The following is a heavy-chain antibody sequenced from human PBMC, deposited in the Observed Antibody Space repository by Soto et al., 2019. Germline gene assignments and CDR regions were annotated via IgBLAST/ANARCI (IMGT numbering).Heavy chain of an antibody. CDR1: VFTFSSYG. CDR3: AKGPSAGVYYFDY. Sequence: GSLRLSCAASVFTFSSYGMHWVRQAPGKGLEWVAVISYDGSNKYYADSVKGRFTISRDNSKNTLYLQMNSLRAEDTAVYYCAKGPSAGVYYFDYWGQGTLVTVSS. V-gene: IGHV3-30*18. CDR2: ISYDGSNK. D-gene: IGHD3-10*01. J-gene: IGHJ4*02.